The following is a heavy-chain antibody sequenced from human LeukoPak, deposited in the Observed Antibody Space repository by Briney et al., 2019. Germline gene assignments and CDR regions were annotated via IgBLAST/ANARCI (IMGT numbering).Heavy chain of an antibody. CDR1: GGSINSYY. J-gene: IGHJ3*02. D-gene: IGHD1-26*01. V-gene: IGHV4-59*08. CDR2: IYYSGST. Sequence: KPSETLSLTCTVSGGSINSYYWSWIRQPPGKGLEWIGYIYYSGSTNYNPSLKSRVTISVDTSKNQFSLKLSSVTAADTAVYYCARIGDSGSFREAFDIWGQGTMVTVSS. CDR3: ARIGDSGSFREAFDI.